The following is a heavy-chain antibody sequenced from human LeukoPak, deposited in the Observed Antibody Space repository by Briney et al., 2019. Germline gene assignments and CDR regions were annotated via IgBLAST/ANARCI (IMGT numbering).Heavy chain of an antibody. D-gene: IGHD3-16*01. CDR2: INSDSSLM. CDR3: IRDLFDDYSLDY. CDR1: GFTFSSYS. J-gene: IGHJ4*02. V-gene: IGHV3-21*01. Sequence: KPGGSLRLSCAASGFTFSSYSMNWVRQAPGKGLEWVSSINSDSSLMFYAESVKGRFTISRGNARNSLYLQMNSLRAEDTAVYYCIRDLFDDYSLDYWGQGALVTVSS.